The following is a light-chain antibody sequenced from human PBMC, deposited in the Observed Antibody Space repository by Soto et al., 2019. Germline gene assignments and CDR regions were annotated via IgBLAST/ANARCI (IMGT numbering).Light chain of an antibody. V-gene: IGKV3-15*01. CDR3: QQYINWPLT. J-gene: IGKJ4*01. Sequence: EIVMPQSPAALSVSPGARSPLSCRASQSVSSNFAWFQQKPGQAPRLLIYGASTRATGIPARFSGSGSGTEFTLTIDSLQSEDFAVYYCQQYINWPLTVGGGTKVDIK. CDR1: QSVSSN. CDR2: GAS.